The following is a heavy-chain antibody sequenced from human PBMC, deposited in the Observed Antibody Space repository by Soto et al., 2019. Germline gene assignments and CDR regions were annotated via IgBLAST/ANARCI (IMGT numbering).Heavy chain of an antibody. J-gene: IGHJ4*02. CDR2: INPNSGNI. CDR3: ARGRASGSYYLLDY. Sequence: ASVKVSCKASVNTFTSYDINWLRQATGHGREWMGWINPNSGNIGYAQKFQGRVTMIRDTAIRTAYMEVSKLRSDDTAVYYCARGRASGSYYLLDYWGQGTLVTVSS. V-gene: IGHV1-8*01. CDR1: VNTFTSYD. D-gene: IGHD3-10*01.